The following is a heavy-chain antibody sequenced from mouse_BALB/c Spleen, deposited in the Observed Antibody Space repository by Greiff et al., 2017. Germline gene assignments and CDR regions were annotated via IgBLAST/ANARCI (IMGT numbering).Heavy chain of an antibody. D-gene: IGHD1-1*01. Sequence: VQLQESGPGLVAPSQTLSITCTVSGFSFTSYGVHWVRQTPGKGLEWLGVICAGGSTNYNSALMSRLTISKDNSKSQVFFKMNSLKTDDTAMYYCARGKDYYYLDDWGQGTTGTVSS. CDR1: GFSFTSYG. J-gene: IGHJ2*01. CDR2: ICAGGST. CDR3: ARGKDYYYLDD. V-gene: IGHV2-9*02.